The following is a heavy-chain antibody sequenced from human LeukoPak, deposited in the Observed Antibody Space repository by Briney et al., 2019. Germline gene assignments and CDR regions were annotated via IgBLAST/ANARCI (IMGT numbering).Heavy chain of an antibody. Sequence: GGSLRLSCAASGFTFSTYAMTWVRQAPGKGLEWVSLISGTGGSTYYADSVKGRFTISRDNSKNTLYLQMNSLRAEDTAVYYCARSTPDGLGVLGSWGQGILVTVSS. CDR2: ISGTGGST. V-gene: IGHV3-23*01. CDR3: ARSTPDGLGVLGS. J-gene: IGHJ4*02. CDR1: GFTFSTYA.